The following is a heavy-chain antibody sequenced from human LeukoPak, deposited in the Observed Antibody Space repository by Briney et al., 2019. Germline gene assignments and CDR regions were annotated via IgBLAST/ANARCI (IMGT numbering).Heavy chain of an antibody. V-gene: IGHV3-9*01. CDR2: ISWNSGSI. D-gene: IGHD2-2*01. J-gene: IGHJ6*04. Sequence: GGSLRLSCAASGFTFDDYAMHWVRQAPGKGLEWVSGISWNSGSIGYADSVKGRFTISRDNAKNSLYLKMNSLRAEHTALYYCTKDFSQRPSPYYYYGRDVWGKGTTVTVSS. CDR3: TKDFSQRPSPYYYYGRDV. CDR1: GFTFDDYA.